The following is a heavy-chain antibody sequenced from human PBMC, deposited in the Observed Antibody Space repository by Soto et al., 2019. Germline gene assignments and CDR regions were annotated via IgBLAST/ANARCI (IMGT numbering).Heavy chain of an antibody. CDR2: IWYDGSNK. CDR1: GFTFSSYG. CDR3: ARSPVRVTMVRGVFVDGMDV. V-gene: IGHV3-33*01. Sequence: PGGSLRLSCAASGFTFSSYGMHWVRRAPGKGLEWVAVIWYDGSNKYYADSVKGRFTISRDNSKNTLYLQMNSLRAEDTAVYYCARSPVRVTMVRGVFVDGMDVWGQGTTVTVSS. D-gene: IGHD3-10*01. J-gene: IGHJ6*02.